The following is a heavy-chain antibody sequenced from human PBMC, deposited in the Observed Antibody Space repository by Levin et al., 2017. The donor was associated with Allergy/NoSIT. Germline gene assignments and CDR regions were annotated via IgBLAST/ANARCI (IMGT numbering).Heavy chain of an antibody. V-gene: IGHV3-53*01. CDR3: SGRTPHGVDV. Sequence: GGSLRLSCAASGFSVSDTLMTWVRQAPGKGLEWVSVIRTNGGGTNYAESVKGRFTISRDISENTLYLQMNSLRVEDTAVYYCSGRTPHGVDVWGQGITVSVSS. J-gene: IGHJ6*02. CDR2: IRTNGGGT. CDR1: GFSVSDTL. D-gene: IGHD1-26*01.